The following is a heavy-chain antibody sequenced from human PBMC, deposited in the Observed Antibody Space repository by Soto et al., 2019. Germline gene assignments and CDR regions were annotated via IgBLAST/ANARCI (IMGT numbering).Heavy chain of an antibody. CDR3: AKDLAAAGTSEYYYYGMDV. D-gene: IGHD6-13*01. V-gene: IGHV3-30*18. J-gene: IGHJ6*02. CDR2: ISYDGSNK. Sequence: AGGSLRLSCAASGFTFSSYGMHWVRQAPGKGLEWVAVISYDGSNKYYADSVKGRFTISRDNSKNTLYLQMNSLRAEDTAVYYCAKDLAAAGTSEYYYYGMDVWGQGTTVTVSS. CDR1: GFTFSSYG.